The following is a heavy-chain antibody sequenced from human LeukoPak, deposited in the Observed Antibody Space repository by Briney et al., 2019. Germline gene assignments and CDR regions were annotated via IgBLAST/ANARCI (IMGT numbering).Heavy chain of an antibody. V-gene: IGHV4-4*02. Sequence: PSGTLSLTCAVSGGSISSSNWWGWVRQPPGKGLEWIGEIYHSGSTNYNPSVKSRVTISVEKTKKQLSLKMNSVTAADTAVYYCARDSRYSSGLRGAFDIWGQGTMVTVSS. CDR3: ARDSRYSSGLRGAFDI. J-gene: IGHJ3*02. CDR1: GGSISSSNW. CDR2: IYHSGST. D-gene: IGHD6-19*01.